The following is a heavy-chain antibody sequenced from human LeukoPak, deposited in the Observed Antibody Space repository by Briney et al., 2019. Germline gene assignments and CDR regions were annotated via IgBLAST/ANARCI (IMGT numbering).Heavy chain of an antibody. Sequence: SETLSLTCTVSGGSISSSSYDWGCIRHPAGKGLEWIGRISSSGRTNYNPSLKSRVTMSVDTSKNQFSLKLSSVTAADTAVYYCARLSELYYFDYWGQGTLVTVSS. CDR2: ISSSGRT. J-gene: IGHJ4*02. CDR1: GGSISSSSYD. CDR3: ARLSELYYFDY. V-gene: IGHV4-61*02. D-gene: IGHD3-10*01.